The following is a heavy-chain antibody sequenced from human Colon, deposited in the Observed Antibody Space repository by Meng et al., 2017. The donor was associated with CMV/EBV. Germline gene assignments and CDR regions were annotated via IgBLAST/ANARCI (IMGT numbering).Heavy chain of an antibody. CDR2: IYSGGST. J-gene: IGHJ4*02. D-gene: IGHD6-13*01. CDR1: GFTFSSYA. Sequence: GESLKISCAASGFTFSSYAMSWVRQAPGKGLEWVSVIYSGGSTYYADSVKGRFTISRDNSKNTLYLQMNSLRAEDTAVYYCARGSRPYYFDYWGQGTLVTVSS. CDR3: ARGSRPYYFDY. V-gene: IGHV3-53*01.